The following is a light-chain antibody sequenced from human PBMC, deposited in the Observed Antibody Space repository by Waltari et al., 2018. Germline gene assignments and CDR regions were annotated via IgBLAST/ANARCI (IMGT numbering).Light chain of an antibody. V-gene: IGKV1-39*01. Sequence: DIQMTQSPSSLSASVGDSVTITCRANQSISGYLNWYQQKPGKAPRLLIYATSSLQSGVPSRFSGSGSGTDFTLTISSQQPEDFATYYCQQSYSTPPWTFGQGTKVEIK. CDR2: ATS. CDR3: QQSYSTPPWT. CDR1: QSISGY. J-gene: IGKJ1*01.